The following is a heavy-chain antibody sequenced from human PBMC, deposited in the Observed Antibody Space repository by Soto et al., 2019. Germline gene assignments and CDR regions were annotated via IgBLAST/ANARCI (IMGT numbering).Heavy chain of an antibody. CDR3: ARQINWRDGGA. CDR1: GFSLSDHG. J-gene: IGHJ5*02. Sequence: GGSLRLSCAASGFSLSDHGVNWVRQAPGKGLEWISSVNRGASSLYYAESVKGRFTMSRDDAKNSVYLQMNSLRDEDTAVYYCARQINWRDGGAWGQGTLVTV. CDR2: VNRGASSL. V-gene: IGHV3-48*02. D-gene: IGHD3-16*01.